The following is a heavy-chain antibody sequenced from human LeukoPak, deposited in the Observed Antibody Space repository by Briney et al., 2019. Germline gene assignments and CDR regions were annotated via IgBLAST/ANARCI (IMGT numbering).Heavy chain of an antibody. CDR1: GGAFSSYD. CDR2: ITPIFGTA. V-gene: IGHV1-69*13. Sequence: SVKVSCKTSGGAFSSYDISWLRQAPGQGLEWMGGITPIFGTANYAQKFQGRVTITAVESMSTAYMELSSLRSEDTAVYYCAREGRKWELLWGQGTLVTVSS. D-gene: IGHD1-26*01. J-gene: IGHJ4*02. CDR3: AREGRKWELL.